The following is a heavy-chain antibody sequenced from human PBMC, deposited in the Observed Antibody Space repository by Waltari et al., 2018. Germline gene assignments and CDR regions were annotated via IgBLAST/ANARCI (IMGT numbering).Heavy chain of an antibody. CDR1: GFTFSSYG. V-gene: IGHV3-7*01. CDR3: ARFGVPRV. J-gene: IGHJ4*02. D-gene: IGHD3-10*01. CDR2: IKQDGSEK. Sequence: EVQLVESGGGLVQPGGSLRLSCAASGFTFSSYGRSWVRQAPGKGLEWVANIKQDGSEKYYVDSVKGRFTISRDNAKNSLYLQMNSLRAEDTAVYYCARFGVPRVWGQGTLVTVSS.